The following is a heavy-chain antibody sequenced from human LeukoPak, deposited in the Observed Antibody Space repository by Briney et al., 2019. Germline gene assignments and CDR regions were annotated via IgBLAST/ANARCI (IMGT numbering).Heavy chain of an antibody. V-gene: IGHV3-30-3*01. J-gene: IGHJ6*02. Sequence: GRSLRLSCAASGFTFDDYARHWVRQAPGKGLEWVAVISYDGSNKYYADSVKGRFTISRDNSKNTLYLQMNSLRAEDTAVYYCARVPPTYYYGMDVWGQGTTVTVSS. CDR3: ARVPPTYYYGMDV. CDR1: GFTFDDYA. CDR2: ISYDGSNK.